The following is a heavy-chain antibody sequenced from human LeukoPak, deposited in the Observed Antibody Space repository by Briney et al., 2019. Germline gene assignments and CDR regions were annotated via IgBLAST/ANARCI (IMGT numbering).Heavy chain of an antibody. CDR1: GFTFSLFA. D-gene: IGHD3-22*01. Sequence: GGSLRLSCAASGFTFSLFAMHWVRQAPGKWLEWVSAISGSGGATYHADADSVKGRFTISRDNSKNALYLEINNLRAEDTAVYYCAKDGYNYDSSGHFDYWGQGTLVTVSS. J-gene: IGHJ4*02. CDR2: ISGSGGAT. CDR3: AKDGYNYDSSGHFDY. V-gene: IGHV3-23*01.